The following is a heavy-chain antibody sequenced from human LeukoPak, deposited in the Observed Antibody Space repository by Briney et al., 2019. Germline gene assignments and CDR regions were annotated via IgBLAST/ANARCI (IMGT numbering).Heavy chain of an antibody. J-gene: IGHJ6*02. D-gene: IGHD3-22*01. CDR2: IIPIFGTA. Sequence: GASVKVSCKASGGTFSSYAISWVQQAPGQGLEWMGGIIPIFGTANYAQKFQGRVTITADESTSTAYMELSSLRSEDTAVYYCASPTLDDIYYYYGMDVWGQGTTVTVSS. CDR3: ASPTLDDIYYYYGMDV. CDR1: GGTFSSYA. V-gene: IGHV1-69*13.